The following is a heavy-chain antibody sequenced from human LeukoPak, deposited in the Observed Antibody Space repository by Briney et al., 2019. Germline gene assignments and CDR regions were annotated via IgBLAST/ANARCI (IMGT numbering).Heavy chain of an antibody. D-gene: IGHD6-13*01. CDR3: ARDAPNYSSTWYPSHY. CDR2: IKHDGSEK. CDR1: GFTFSSYW. V-gene: IGHV3-7*03. J-gene: IGHJ4*02. Sequence: GGSRRLSCAASGFTFSSYWMSWVRQAPGKGLEWVANIKHDGSEKNYVDSVKGRFTISRDNAKNSLYLQMNSLRAEDTAVCYCARDAPNYSSTWYPSHYWGRGTLVTVSS.